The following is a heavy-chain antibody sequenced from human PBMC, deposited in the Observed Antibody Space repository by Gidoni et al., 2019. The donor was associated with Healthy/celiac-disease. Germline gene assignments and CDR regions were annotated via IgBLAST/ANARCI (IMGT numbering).Heavy chain of an antibody. CDR1: GYAISSGYY. V-gene: IGHV4-38-2*02. CDR2: IYHSGST. J-gene: IGHJ3*02. Sequence: QVQLQESGPGLVKPSETLSLTCAVSGYAISSGYYWGWIRQPPGKGLEWIGSIYHSGSTYYNPSLKSRVTISVDTSKNQFSLKLSSVTAADTAVYYCARETVTTFSRAFDIWGQVTMVTVSS. CDR3: ARETVTTFSRAFDI. D-gene: IGHD4-17*01.